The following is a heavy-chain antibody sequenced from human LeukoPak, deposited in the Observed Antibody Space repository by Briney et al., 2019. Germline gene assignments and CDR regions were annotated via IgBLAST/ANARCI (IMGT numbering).Heavy chain of an antibody. J-gene: IGHJ4*02. CDR2: IYYSGST. Sequence: PSETLSLTCTVSGGSISSSSYYWGWIRQPPGKGLEWIGSIYYSGSTYYNPSLKSRVTISVDTSKNQFSLKLSSVTAADTAVYYCARGEKKYCTNGVCYIFWGNRSEKVFDYWGQGTLVTVSS. CDR1: GGSISSSSYY. V-gene: IGHV4-39*01. CDR3: ARGEKKYCTNGVCYIFWGNRSEKVFDY. D-gene: IGHD2-8*01.